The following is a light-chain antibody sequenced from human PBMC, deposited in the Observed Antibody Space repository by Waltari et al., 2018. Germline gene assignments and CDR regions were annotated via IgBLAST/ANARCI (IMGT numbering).Light chain of an antibody. CDR3: AAWDDSLSCWV. CDR2: RDD. V-gene: IGLV1-47*01. Sequence: QSVLTQPPSASGIPAQRLTISCSGSSSNVGSLYFYWYQHLPGAAPKVLIFRDDERASGIPDRFSGSKSGTSASLAISGLRSEDEADYYCAAWDDSLSCWVFGGGTKLTVL. CDR1: SSNVGSLY. J-gene: IGLJ3*02.